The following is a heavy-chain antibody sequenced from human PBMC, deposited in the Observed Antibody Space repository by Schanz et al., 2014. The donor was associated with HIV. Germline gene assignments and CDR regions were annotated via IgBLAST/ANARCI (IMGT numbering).Heavy chain of an antibody. J-gene: IGHJ6*02. CDR1: GLTLSSYG. Sequence: EVHLVESGGGMVQPGGSLRLSCAASGLTLSSYGMSWVRQAPGKGLEWVSSISGGSGSTFYADSVKGRFTISRVNSKNTLYLQMNSLRAEDTAIYYCAKTSITLGMDVWGQGTTVTVSS. D-gene: IGHD1-20*01. CDR3: AKTSITLGMDV. CDR2: ISGGSGST. V-gene: IGHV3-23*04.